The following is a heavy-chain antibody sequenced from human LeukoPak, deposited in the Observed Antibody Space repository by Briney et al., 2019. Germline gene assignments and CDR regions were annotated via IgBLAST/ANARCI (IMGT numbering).Heavy chain of an antibody. CDR2: INPNSGGT. Sequence: ASVKVSCKASGYTFTGYYMHWVRQAPAQGLEWMGWINPNSGGTNYAQKFQGRVTMTRDTSISTAYMELSRLRSDDTAVYYCARGRPLLGNQPNYYFDYWGQGTLVTVSS. CDR1: GYTFTGYY. CDR3: ARGRPLLGNQPNYYFDY. V-gene: IGHV1-2*02. J-gene: IGHJ4*02. D-gene: IGHD1-14*01.